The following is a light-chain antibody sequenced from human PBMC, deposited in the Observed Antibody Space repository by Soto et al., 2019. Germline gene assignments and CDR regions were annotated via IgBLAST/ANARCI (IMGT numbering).Light chain of an antibody. J-gene: IGKJ1*01. CDR3: QQYNNWPRRT. CDR1: QSVSGN. Sequence: EIVMTQSPATLSVSPGERATLSCRASQSVSGNLAWYQQKPGQAPRLLIYGASTRATGIPARFSGSGSGTDFTLTICSLQSEDFAVYYCQQYNNWPRRTFGQGTKVEIK. CDR2: GAS. V-gene: IGKV3-15*01.